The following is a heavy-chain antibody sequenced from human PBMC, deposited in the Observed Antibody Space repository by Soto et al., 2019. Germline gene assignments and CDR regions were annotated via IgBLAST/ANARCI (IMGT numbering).Heavy chain of an antibody. CDR3: ARERSSGWRQGAFDI. CDR1: GFTFSDHY. D-gene: IGHD6-19*01. Sequence: GGSLRLSCAASGFTFSDHYMDWVRQAPGKGLEWVGRTRNKAKSVTTEYAASVKGRFTISRDDSRNSLYLQMNSLKTENTAVYYCARERSSGWRQGAFDIWGKGTMVTVSS. J-gene: IGHJ3*02. CDR2: TRNKAKSVTT. V-gene: IGHV3-72*01.